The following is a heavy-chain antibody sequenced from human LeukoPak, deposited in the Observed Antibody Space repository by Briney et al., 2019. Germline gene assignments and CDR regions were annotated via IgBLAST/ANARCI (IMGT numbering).Heavy chain of an antibody. V-gene: IGHV3-74*01. CDR2: INSDGSST. CDR3: AGDSSSWYNPDY. CDR1: GFTFSSYW. D-gene: IGHD6-13*01. Sequence: GGSPRLSCAASGFTFSSYWMHWVRQAPGKGLVWVSRINSDGSSTTYADSVKGRFTISRDNAKNTLYLQMNSLRAEDTAVYYCAGDSSSWYNPDYWGQGTLVTVSS. J-gene: IGHJ4*02.